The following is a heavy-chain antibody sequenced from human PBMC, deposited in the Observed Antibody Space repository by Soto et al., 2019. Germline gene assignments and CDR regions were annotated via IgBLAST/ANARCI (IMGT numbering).Heavy chain of an antibody. CDR1: WGSWRDYY. CDR2: VTQSGTT. D-gene: IGHD6-6*01. CDR3: ARGRLPARPLEI. Sequence: TKAVLWGSWRDYYGNWILQNPGKGPEWIGEVTQSGTTNYNPSLQSRVTISVDTSSKQFSLKLTSVAAADTGVYSCARGRLPARPLEIWGQGTQVTVSS. J-gene: IGHJ4*02. V-gene: IGHV4-34*01.